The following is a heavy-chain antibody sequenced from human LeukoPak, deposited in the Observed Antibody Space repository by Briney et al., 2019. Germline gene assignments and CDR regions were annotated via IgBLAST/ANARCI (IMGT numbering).Heavy chain of an antibody. J-gene: IGHJ4*02. CDR3: AKTPPPLIAARAPHFDY. V-gene: IGHV3-30*02. Sequence: GGSLRLSCAASGFTFSSYSMNWVRQAPGKGLEWVAFIRYDGSNKYYADSVKGRSTISRDNSKNTLYLQMNSLRAEDTAVYYCAKTPPPLIAARAPHFDYWGQGTLVTVSS. D-gene: IGHD6-6*01. CDR1: GFTFSSYS. CDR2: IRYDGSNK.